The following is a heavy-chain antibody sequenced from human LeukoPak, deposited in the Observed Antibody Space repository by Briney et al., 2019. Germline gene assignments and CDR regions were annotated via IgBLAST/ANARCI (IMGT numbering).Heavy chain of an antibody. D-gene: IGHD2-2*02. Sequence: PGGSLRLSCAASGFTFSSYAMSWVRQAPGKGLEWVSAISGSGGSTYYADSVKGRFTISRDNSKNTLYLQMNSLRAEDTAAYYCAKISRAYCSSTSCYSLDYWGQGTLVTVSS. V-gene: IGHV3-23*01. J-gene: IGHJ4*02. CDR1: GFTFSSYA. CDR2: ISGSGGST. CDR3: AKISRAYCSSTSCYSLDY.